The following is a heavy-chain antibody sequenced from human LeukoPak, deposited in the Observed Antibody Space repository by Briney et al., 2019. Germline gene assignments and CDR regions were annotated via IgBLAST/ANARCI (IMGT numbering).Heavy chain of an antibody. J-gene: IGHJ4*02. CDR3: ARDEGPYGSGSYFRRYYFDY. D-gene: IGHD3-10*01. CDR2: ISSSSSYI. CDR1: GFKFDDYG. V-gene: IGHV3-21*01. Sequence: GGSLRLSCAASGFKFDDYGMSWVRQTPGKGLEWVSSISSSSSYIYYADSVKGRFTISRDNAKNSLYLQMNSLRAEDTAVYYCARDEGPYGSGSYFRRYYFDYWGQGTLVTVSS.